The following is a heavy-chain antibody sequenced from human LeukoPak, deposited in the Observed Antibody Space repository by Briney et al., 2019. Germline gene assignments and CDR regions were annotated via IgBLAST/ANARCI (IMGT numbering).Heavy chain of an antibody. CDR1: GFTFDDYA. CDR3: AKGSYDILTGQFDY. J-gene: IGHJ4*02. V-gene: IGHV3-9*01. D-gene: IGHD3-9*01. CDR2: ISWNSGSI. Sequence: GGSLRLSCAASGFTFDDYAMHWVRHAPGKGLEWVSGISWNSGSIGYADSVKGRFTISRDNAKNSLYLQMNSLRAEDTALYYCAKGSYDILTGQFDYWGQGTLVAVSS.